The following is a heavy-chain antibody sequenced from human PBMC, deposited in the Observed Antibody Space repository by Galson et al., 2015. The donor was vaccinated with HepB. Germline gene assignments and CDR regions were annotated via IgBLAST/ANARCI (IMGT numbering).Heavy chain of an antibody. CDR1: GFNLITYG. J-gene: IGHJ4*02. CDR3: ARDAYDTSGHFSYCLDF. V-gene: IGHV3-30-3*01. Sequence: SCAGSGFNLITYGMHWVRQAPDQGLEWVAVISFDGSNTYYADSVKGRFTISRDNSKNTLFLQMNSLRAEDSAVYYCARDAYDTSGHFSYCLDFWGRGTLVTVSS. CDR2: ISFDGSNT. D-gene: IGHD3-22*01.